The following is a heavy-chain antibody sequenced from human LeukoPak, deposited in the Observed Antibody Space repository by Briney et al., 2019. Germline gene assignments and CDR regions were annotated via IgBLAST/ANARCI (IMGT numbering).Heavy chain of an antibody. J-gene: IGHJ6*02. CDR1: GFTFSNAW. V-gene: IGHV3-15*01. CDR3: TREGRVVVAATPGSYYYGMDV. CDR2: IKSKTDGGTT. Sequence: GGSLRLSCAASGFTFSNAWMSWVRQAPGKGLEWVGRIKSKTDGGTTDYAAPVKGRFTISRDDSKNTLYLQMNSQKTEDTAVYYCTREGRVVVAATPGSYYYGMDVWGQGTTVTVSS. D-gene: IGHD2-15*01.